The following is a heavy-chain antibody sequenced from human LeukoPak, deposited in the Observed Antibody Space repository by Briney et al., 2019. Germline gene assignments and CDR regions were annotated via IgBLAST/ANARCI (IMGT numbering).Heavy chain of an antibody. CDR2: IYYSGST. D-gene: IGHD4-17*01. Sequence: KASETLSLTCTVSGGSISSGGYYWSWIRQHPGKGLEWIGYIYYSGSTYYNPSHKSRVTISVDTSKNQFSLKLSSVTAADTAVYYCAREGDYGDYLSLWGQGTLVTVSS. J-gene: IGHJ4*02. V-gene: IGHV4-31*03. CDR1: GGSISSGGYY. CDR3: AREGDYGDYLSL.